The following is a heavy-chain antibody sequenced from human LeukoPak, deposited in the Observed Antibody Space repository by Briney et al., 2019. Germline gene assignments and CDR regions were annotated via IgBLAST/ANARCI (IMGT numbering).Heavy chain of an antibody. CDR2: IYHIGST. J-gene: IGHJ6*03. Sequence: SQTLSLTCTVSGGSVVSGDYYWSWIRQPPGKGLEWIGCIYHIGSTYYNPSLKSRVTISLDTPKNQFSLKLSSVTAADTAVYYCARASSGSYSGPIYYYYYMDVWGEGTTVTVSS. V-gene: IGHV4-30-4*08. D-gene: IGHD1-26*01. CDR1: GGSVVSGDYY. CDR3: ARASSGSYSGPIYYYYYMDV.